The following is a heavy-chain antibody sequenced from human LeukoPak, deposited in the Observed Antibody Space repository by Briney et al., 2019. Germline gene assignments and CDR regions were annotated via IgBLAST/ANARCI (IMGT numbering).Heavy chain of an antibody. CDR1: GFTFSSYW. CDR2: IKQDGSEK. CDR3: ARQDPIDYYYGMDV. Sequence: GGSLRLSCAASGFTFSSYWMSWVRQAPGKGLEWVANIKQDGSEKYYVDSVKGRFTISRDNAMNSLYLQMNSLRAEDTAVYYCARQDPIDYYYGMDVWGQGTTVTVSS. J-gene: IGHJ6*02. V-gene: IGHV3-7*01.